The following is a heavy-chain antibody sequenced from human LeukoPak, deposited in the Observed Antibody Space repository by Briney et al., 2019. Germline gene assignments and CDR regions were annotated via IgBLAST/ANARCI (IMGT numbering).Heavy chain of an antibody. CDR3: ARGSHDAYYYDSSGSSRDIDY. J-gene: IGHJ4*02. CDR2: INPSGGST. V-gene: IGHV1-46*01. Sequence: ASVKVSCKASGYTFTSYYMHWVRQAPGQGLEWMGIINPSGGSTSYARKFQGRVTMTRDTSTSTVYMELSSLRSEDTAVYYRARGSHDAYYYDSSGSSRDIDYWGQGTLVTVSS. D-gene: IGHD3-22*01. CDR1: GYTFTSYY.